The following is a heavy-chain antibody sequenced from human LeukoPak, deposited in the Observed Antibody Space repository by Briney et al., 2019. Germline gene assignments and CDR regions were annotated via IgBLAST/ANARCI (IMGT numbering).Heavy chain of an antibody. V-gene: IGHV4-34*01. CDR2: INHSGST. Sequence: MPSETLSLTCAVYGGSFSGYYWSWIRQPPGKGLEWIGEINHSGSTNYNPSLKSRVTISVDTSKNQFSLKLSSVTAADTAVYYCARGPDIVVVVAATLDWYFDLWGCGTLVTVSS. D-gene: IGHD2-15*01. CDR1: GGSFSGYY. CDR3: ARGPDIVVVVAATLDWYFDL. J-gene: IGHJ2*01.